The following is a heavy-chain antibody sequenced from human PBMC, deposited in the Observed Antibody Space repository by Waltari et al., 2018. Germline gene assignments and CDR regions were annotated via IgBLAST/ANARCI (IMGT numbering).Heavy chain of an antibody. CDR1: GGTFSSYA. Sequence: QVQLVQSGAEVKKPGSSVKVSRKASGGTFSSYAISWVRQAPGQGLEWMGRIIPIFGTANYAQKFQGRVTITADKSTRTAYMELSSLRSEDTAVYYCARLGYDFWSGYYGMDVWGQGTTVTVSS. J-gene: IGHJ6*02. D-gene: IGHD3-3*01. V-gene: IGHV1-69*08. CDR2: IIPIFGTA. CDR3: ARLGYDFWSGYYGMDV.